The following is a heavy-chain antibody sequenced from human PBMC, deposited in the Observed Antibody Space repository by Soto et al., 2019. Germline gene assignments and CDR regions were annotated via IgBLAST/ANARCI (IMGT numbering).Heavy chain of an antibody. Sequence: GASVKVSCKASGYTFTNNDINCVRQASGQGPEWMGWMNPNSGNTGYAQKFRGRVIMTRDNSITTAYMELSSLTSEDTAMYYCVRAPLDRYSGDFFAYRAQRTLVPGSS. CDR1: GYTFTNND. CDR3: VRAPLDRYSGDFFAY. J-gene: IGHJ4*01. CDR2: MNPNSGNT. D-gene: IGHD2-2*03. V-gene: IGHV1-8*01.